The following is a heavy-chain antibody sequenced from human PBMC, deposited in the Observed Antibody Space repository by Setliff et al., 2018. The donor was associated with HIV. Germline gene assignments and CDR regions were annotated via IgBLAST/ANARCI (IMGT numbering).Heavy chain of an antibody. CDR2: IYTSGST. V-gene: IGHV4-4*07. Sequence: SETLSLTCTVSGGSISSHYWSWIRQPAGKGLEWIGRIYTSGSTNYNPSLKTRVSMSIDTSKNQFSLNLTSVTAADTAVYYCARSAVVVPADYNIWSGYPTAHAFDIWGQGTMVTVSS. CDR1: GGSISSHY. CDR3: ARSAVVVPADYNIWSGYPTAHAFDI. D-gene: IGHD3-3*01. J-gene: IGHJ3*02.